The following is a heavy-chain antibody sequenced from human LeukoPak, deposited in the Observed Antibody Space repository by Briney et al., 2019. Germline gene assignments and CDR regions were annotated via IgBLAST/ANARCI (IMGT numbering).Heavy chain of an antibody. D-gene: IGHD4-17*01. J-gene: IGHJ5*02. CDR3: ARDYGDYANWFDP. CDR2: INSDRSST. CDR1: GFTFSSYW. V-gene: IGHV3-74*01. Sequence: GGSLRLSCAASGFTFSSYWMHWVRQAPGKGLVWVSRINSDRSSTSYADSVKGRFTISRDNAKNTVYLQINSLRAEDTAVYDCARDYGDYANWFDPWGQGALVTVSS.